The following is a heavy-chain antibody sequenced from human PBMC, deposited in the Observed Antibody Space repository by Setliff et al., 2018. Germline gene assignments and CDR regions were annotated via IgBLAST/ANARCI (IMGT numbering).Heavy chain of an antibody. Sequence: ASVKVSCKSSAYIFNSYGISWVRQAPGQGLEWMGWISSYNDITNYAQRFQGRVTMTTDTSTSAAYMELRSLRSDDTAVYYCARGGLAAAGKKGVLEHWGQGTLVTVSS. CDR1: AYIFNSYG. J-gene: IGHJ4*02. D-gene: IGHD6-13*01. CDR2: ISSYNDIT. V-gene: IGHV1-18*01. CDR3: ARGGLAAAGKKGVLEH.